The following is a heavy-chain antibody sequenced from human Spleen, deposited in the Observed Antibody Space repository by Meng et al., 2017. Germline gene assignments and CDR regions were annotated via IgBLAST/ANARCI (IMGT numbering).Heavy chain of an antibody. D-gene: IGHD4-23*01. J-gene: IGHJ4*02. V-gene: IGHV3-15*01. CDR3: AHCRGPGGVDFGY. CDR2: IKRGGTT. CDR1: GLKFSDAW. Sequence: EVQLEDSGGGLVKHGGTLRLYCAVSGLKFSDAWMSWVRQAPGKGLEWVGRIKRGGTTDYAAPVEGRFTISRDDSKNMVYLHMNNLRTEDTALYYCAHCRGPGGVDFGYWGQGTLVTVSS.